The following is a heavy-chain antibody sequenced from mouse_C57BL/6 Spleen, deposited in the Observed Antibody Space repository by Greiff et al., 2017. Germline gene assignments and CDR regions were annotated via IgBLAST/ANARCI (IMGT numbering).Heavy chain of an antibody. Sequence: QVQLQQSGPELVKPGASVKISCKASGYAFSSSWMNWVKQRPGKGLEWIGRIYPGDGDTNYNGKFKGKATLTADKSSSTAYMQLSSLTSEDSAVYFCAREEGNSDFDYWGQGTTLTVSS. J-gene: IGHJ2*01. D-gene: IGHD2-1*01. CDR1: GYAFSSSW. CDR2: IYPGDGDT. CDR3: AREEGNSDFDY. V-gene: IGHV1-82*01.